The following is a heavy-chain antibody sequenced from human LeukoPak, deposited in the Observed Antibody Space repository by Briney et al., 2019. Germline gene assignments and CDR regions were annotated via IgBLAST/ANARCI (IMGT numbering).Heavy chain of an antibody. J-gene: IGHJ6*02. V-gene: IGHV4-59*08. Sequence: SETLSLTCTVSGGSISSYYWSWIRQPPGKGLEWIGYIYYSGSTNYNPSLKSRVTISVDTSKNQFSLKLSSVTAADTAVYYCARHHEKTSGWYRYHYYYYGMDVWGQGTTVTVSS. D-gene: IGHD6-19*01. CDR1: GGSISSYY. CDR3: ARHHEKTSGWYRYHYYYYGMDV. CDR2: IYYSGST.